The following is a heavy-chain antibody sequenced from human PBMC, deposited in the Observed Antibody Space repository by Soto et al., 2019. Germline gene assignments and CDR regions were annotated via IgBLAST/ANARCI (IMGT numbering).Heavy chain of an antibody. D-gene: IGHD6-19*01. CDR1: GGSISSYY. V-gene: IGHV4-59*01. CDR2: IYYSGST. Sequence: QVQLQESGPGLVKPSETLSLTCTVSGGSISSYYWSWIRQPPGKGLEWIGYIYYSGSTNYNPSLKSRVTMSVEASTNQFSLKMSSVTAADTAVYYCARGRAVAGTDYWGQGTLVTVSS. J-gene: IGHJ4*02. CDR3: ARGRAVAGTDY.